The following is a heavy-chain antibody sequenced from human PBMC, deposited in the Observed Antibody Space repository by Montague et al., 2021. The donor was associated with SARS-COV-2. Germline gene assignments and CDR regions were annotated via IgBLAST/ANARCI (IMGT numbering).Heavy chain of an antibody. D-gene: IGHD5-12*01. CDR1: GFSFSRYA. V-gene: IGHV3-23*01. CDR3: VKVRDSGYDYPNGFDS. CDR2: ISGASVRI. J-gene: IGHJ5*01. Sequence: SLRLSLSASGFSFSRYAMSWVRQAPGEGLEWVSGISGASVRIYYADSVKGRFTISRDNSKNTLDVQMNSLRAEDTAVYYCVKVRDSGYDYPNGFDSWGQGTLVTVSS.